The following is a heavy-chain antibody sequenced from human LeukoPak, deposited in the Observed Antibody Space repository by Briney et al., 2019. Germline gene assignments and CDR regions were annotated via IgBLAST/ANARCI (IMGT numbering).Heavy chain of an antibody. Sequence: SETLSLTCTVSGGSISSSSYYWGWIRQPPGKGLEWIGSIYYSGSTYYNPSLKSRVTISVDTSKNQFSLKLNSVTPEDTAVYYCARWNHGFHWFDPWGQGTLVTVSS. CDR1: GGSISSSSYY. D-gene: IGHD1-14*01. V-gene: IGHV4-39*07. CDR2: IYYSGST. J-gene: IGHJ5*02. CDR3: ARWNHGFHWFDP.